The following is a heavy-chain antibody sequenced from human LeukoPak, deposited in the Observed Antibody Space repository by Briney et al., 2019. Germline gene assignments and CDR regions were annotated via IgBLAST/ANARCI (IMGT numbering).Heavy chain of an antibody. CDR3: AKGDSKWFSDY. CDR1: GFSFSSYG. J-gene: IGHJ4*02. D-gene: IGHD3-22*01. CDR2: IRYDGSNK. Sequence: GGSLRLSCAASGFSFSSYGTRWVRQAPGKGLEWVAFIRYDGSNKYYADSVRGRFTISRDNSKNTLYVQMNNLRAEDTAVYYCAKGDSKWFSDYWGQGALVTVSS. V-gene: IGHV3-30*02.